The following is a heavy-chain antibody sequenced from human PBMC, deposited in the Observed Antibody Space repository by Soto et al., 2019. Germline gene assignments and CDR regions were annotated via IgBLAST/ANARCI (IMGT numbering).Heavy chain of an antibody. CDR1: GFTLSSYW. D-gene: IGHD6-13*01. Sequence: GGSLRLSCAASGFTLSSYWMSWVRQAPGKGLEWVANIKQDGSEKYYVDSVKGRFTISRDNAKNSLYLQMNSLRAEDTAVYYCARKWGAAAGDAFDIWGQGTMVTVSS. V-gene: IGHV3-7*03. CDR2: IKQDGSEK. CDR3: ARKWGAAAGDAFDI. J-gene: IGHJ3*02.